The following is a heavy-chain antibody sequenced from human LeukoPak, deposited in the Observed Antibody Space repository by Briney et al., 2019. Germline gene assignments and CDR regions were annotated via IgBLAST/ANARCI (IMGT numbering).Heavy chain of an antibody. V-gene: IGHV3-73*01. CDR3: ARGTSSGYFQLYFDY. J-gene: IGHJ4*02. CDR2: SRSKVNSYAT. D-gene: IGHD3-22*01. Sequence: GGSLRLSCAASGFTFSDSAMHWVRQASGKGLEWVGRSRSKVNSYATAYAASVKGRFTISRDDSKNTTYLQMNSLKIEDTAVYYCARGTSSGYFQLYFDYWGQGTLVTVSS. CDR1: GFTFSDSA.